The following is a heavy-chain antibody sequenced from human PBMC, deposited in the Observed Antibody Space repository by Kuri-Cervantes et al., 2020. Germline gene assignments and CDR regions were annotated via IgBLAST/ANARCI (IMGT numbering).Heavy chain of an antibody. J-gene: IGHJ5*02. V-gene: IGHV1-2*02. D-gene: IGHD3-3*01. Sequence: ASVKVSCKASGYTFTGYYMHWVRQAPGQGLEWMGWINPNSGGTNYAQKFQGRVTMTRDTSISTAYMERSRLRSDDTAVYYCARAAAYDFWSGTSPWFDPWGQGTLVTVSS. CDR1: GYTFTGYY. CDR3: ARAAAYDFWSGTSPWFDP. CDR2: INPNSGGT.